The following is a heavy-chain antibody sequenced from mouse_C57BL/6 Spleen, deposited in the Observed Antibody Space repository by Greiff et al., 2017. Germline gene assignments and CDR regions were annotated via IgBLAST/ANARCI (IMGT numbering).Heavy chain of an antibody. CDR2: IYPGNGDT. Sequence: QVQLQQSGAELVKPGASVKISCKASGYAFSSYWMNWVKQRPGKGLEWIGQIYPGNGDTNYNGKFKGKATLTADKSSSTAYMQLSSLTSEDSAVYFCAREGGYYDYYAMDYWGQGTSVTVSA. D-gene: IGHD2-3*01. CDR1: GYAFSSYW. V-gene: IGHV1-80*01. CDR3: AREGGYYDYYAMDY. J-gene: IGHJ4*01.